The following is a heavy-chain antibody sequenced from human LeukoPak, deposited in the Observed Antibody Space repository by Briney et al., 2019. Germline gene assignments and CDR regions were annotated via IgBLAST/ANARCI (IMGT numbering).Heavy chain of an antibody. J-gene: IGHJ4*02. D-gene: IGHD5-24*01. V-gene: IGHV3-21*01. Sequence: GGSLRLSCAASGFTFSSYSMNWVRQAPGKGLEWVSSISSSSSYIYYADSVKGRFTISRDNAKNSLYLQMNSLRAEGTAVYYCAREGRDGYNYNYWGQGTLVTVSS. CDR1: GFTFSSYS. CDR3: AREGRDGYNYNY. CDR2: ISSSSSYI.